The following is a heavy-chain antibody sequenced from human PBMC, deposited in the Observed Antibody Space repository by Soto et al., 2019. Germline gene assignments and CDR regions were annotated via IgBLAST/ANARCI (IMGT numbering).Heavy chain of an antibody. D-gene: IGHD6-19*01. Sequence: LRLSCAASGFTVSSNYMSWVRQAPGKGLEWVSVIYSGGSTYYADSVKGRFTISRDNSKNTLYLQMNSLRAEDTAVYYCARVTGYSSGWGYYYGMDVWGQGTTVTVSS. CDR3: ARVTGYSSGWGYYYGMDV. CDR2: IYSGGST. J-gene: IGHJ6*02. V-gene: IGHV3-53*01. CDR1: GFTVSSNY.